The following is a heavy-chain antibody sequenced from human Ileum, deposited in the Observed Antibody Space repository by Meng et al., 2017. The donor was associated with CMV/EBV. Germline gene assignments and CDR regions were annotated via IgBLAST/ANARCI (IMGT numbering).Heavy chain of an antibody. V-gene: IGHV1-18*01. J-gene: IGHJ6*02. CDR3: ARAVDCSSTSCYRASGMDV. Sequence: ASVMFSSNASGDTFTSYGTSWLRQAPGQGLEWMVWISAYNVNTNYAQKLQVRVTMTTDTSTSTAYMELRSLRSDDTAVYYRARAVDCSSTSCYRASGMDVWGQGTKVTVSS. CDR1: GDTFTSYG. CDR2: ISAYNVNT. D-gene: IGHD2-2*02.